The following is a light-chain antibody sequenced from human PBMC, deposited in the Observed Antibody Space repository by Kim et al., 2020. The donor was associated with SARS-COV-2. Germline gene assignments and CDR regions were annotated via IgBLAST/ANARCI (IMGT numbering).Light chain of an antibody. CDR3: SAWDRSLRGWV. CDR1: SNNVGNQG. V-gene: IGLV10-54*01. J-gene: IGLJ3*02. Sequence: QAGLTQPPSVSKDLRQTATLTCTGNSNNVGNQGAAWLQQHQGHPPKVLFYRNNKRPSGIPERLSASRSGNTASLTITGLQPEDEADYYCSAWDRSLRGWVFGGGTQLTVL. CDR2: RNN.